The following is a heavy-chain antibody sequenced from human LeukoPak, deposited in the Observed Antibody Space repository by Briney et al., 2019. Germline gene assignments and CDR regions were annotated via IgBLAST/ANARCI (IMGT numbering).Heavy chain of an antibody. CDR2: ISYDGSYK. J-gene: IGHJ3*01. V-gene: IGHV3-30*03. D-gene: IGHD3-16*01. Sequence: PGGSLRLSCAASGFTFSSYWMHWVRQAPGKGLEWVAVISYDGSYKFYADSVKGRFTISRDNSKSTLYLQMNSLRAEDTAVYYCAREKDNWGIDAFDFWGQGTMVTVSS. CDR1: GFTFSSYW. CDR3: AREKDNWGIDAFDF.